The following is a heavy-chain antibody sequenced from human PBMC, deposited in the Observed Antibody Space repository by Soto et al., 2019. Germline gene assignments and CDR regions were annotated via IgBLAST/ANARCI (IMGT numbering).Heavy chain of an antibody. CDR1: GFTFSTYG. Sequence: QVQLVESGGGVVQPGRSLRLSCVASGFTFSTYGMHWVRQAPGKGLEWVALIWSDGNNKYNGDSVKGRFTISRDNSKNTLYLQMNSLRGEDTAVYYCARGPPEDSRGYFALDVWGQGTMVTVSS. CDR2: IWSDGNNK. J-gene: IGHJ3*01. D-gene: IGHD3-22*01. CDR3: ARGPPEDSRGYFALDV. V-gene: IGHV3-33*01.